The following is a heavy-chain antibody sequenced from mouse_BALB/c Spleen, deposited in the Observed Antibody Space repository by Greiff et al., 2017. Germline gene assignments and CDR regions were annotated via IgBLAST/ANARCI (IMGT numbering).Heavy chain of an antibody. CDR1: GFTFSSYA. D-gene: IGHD2-14*01. V-gene: IGHV5-6-5*01. Sequence: EVHLVESGGGLVKPGGSLKLSCAASGFTFSSYAMSWVRQTPEKRLEWVASISSGGSTYYPDSVKGRFTISRDNARNILYLQMSSLRSEDTAMYYCARGYYRYDGYAMDYWGQGTSVTVSS. CDR2: ISSGGST. J-gene: IGHJ4*01. CDR3: ARGYYRYDGYAMDY.